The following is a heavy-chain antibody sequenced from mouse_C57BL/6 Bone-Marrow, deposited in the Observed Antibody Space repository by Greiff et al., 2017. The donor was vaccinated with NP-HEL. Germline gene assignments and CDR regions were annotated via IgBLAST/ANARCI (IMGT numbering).Heavy chain of an antibody. CDR1: GYEFSNYW. CDR3: ARGAY. Sequence: VKLMESGAELVKPGASVKISCKASGYEFSNYWMNWVKQRPGKGLEWIGQIYPGDGEPNSNGKFKDKAKLTADKSSSTAYMQLSRLTSEDSAFYFCARGAYWGQGTLVTVSA. CDR2: IYPGDGEP. V-gene: IGHV1-80*01. J-gene: IGHJ3*01.